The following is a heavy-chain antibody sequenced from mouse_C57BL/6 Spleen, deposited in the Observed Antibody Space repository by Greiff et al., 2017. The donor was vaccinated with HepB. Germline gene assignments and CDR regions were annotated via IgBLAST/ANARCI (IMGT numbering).Heavy chain of an antibody. Sequence: QVQLQQSGAELVKPGASVKMSCKASGYTFTSYWITWVKQRPGQGLEWIGDIYPGSGSTNYNEKFKSKATLTVDTSSSTAYMQLSSLTSEDSAVYYCARSGYYGSSYEGFYYAMDYWGQGTSVTVSS. V-gene: IGHV1-55*01. J-gene: IGHJ4*01. CDR2: IYPGSGST. CDR1: GYTFTSYW. D-gene: IGHD1-1*01. CDR3: ARSGYYGSSYEGFYYAMDY.